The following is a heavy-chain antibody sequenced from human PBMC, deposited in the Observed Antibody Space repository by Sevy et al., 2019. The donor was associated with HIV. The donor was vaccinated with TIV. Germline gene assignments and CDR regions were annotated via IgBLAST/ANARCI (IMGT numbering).Heavy chain of an antibody. CDR2: ISGSGVST. CDR1: GFSFDSYG. D-gene: IGHD3-22*01. Sequence: GGSLRLSCAVSGFSFDSYGMTWVRQAPGKGLEWVSGISGSGVSTYYADSMKGRFIISRDNSKNTLYLQMNSLRSEDTARYYCAKGGGGHYDPGEIGYYFYYYNMDVWGKGTTVTVSS. J-gene: IGHJ6*03. V-gene: IGHV3-23*01. CDR3: AKGGGGHYDPGEIGYYFYYYNMDV.